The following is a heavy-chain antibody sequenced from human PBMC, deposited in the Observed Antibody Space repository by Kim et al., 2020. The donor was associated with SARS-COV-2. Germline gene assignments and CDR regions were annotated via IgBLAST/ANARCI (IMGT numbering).Heavy chain of an antibody. Sequence: SETLSLTCTVSGASIDSSDSYWGWIRQPPGKGLEWIGSLYYSGTTYHNPSLKSRVTISADTARNQFSLKMTSATAADTALYYCARHKLRSIWFGALGDFNSWGQGTLVAVSS. CDR3: ARHKLRSIWFGALGDFNS. V-gene: IGHV4-39*01. D-gene: IGHD3-10*01. J-gene: IGHJ4*02. CDR1: GASIDSSDSY. CDR2: LYYSGTT.